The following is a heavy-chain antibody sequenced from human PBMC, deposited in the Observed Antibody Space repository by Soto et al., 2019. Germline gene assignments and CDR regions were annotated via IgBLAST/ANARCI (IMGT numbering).Heavy chain of an antibody. CDR3: ARDRSLPGYSSSWYDY. V-gene: IGHV4-34*01. J-gene: IGHJ4*02. Sequence: PSETLSLTCAVYGGSFSGYYWSWIRQPPGKGLEWIGEINHSGSTNYNPSLKSRVTISVDTSKNQFSLKLSSVTAADTAVYYCARDRSLPGYSSSWYDYWGPGTLVTGSS. D-gene: IGHD6-13*01. CDR1: GGSFSGYY. CDR2: INHSGST.